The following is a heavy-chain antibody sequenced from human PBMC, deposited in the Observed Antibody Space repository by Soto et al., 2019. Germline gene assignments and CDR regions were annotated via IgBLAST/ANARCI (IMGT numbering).Heavy chain of an antibody. J-gene: IGHJ4*02. D-gene: IGHD3-9*01. CDR2: INHSGST. CDR1: GGSFSGYY. V-gene: IGHV4-34*01. Sequence: SETLSLTCAVYGGSFSGYYWSWIRQPPGKGLEWIGEINHSGSTNYNPSLKSRVTISVDTSKNQFSLKLSSVTAADTAVYYCASLDILTGYYNGYWGQGTLVTVSS. CDR3: ASLDILTGYYNGY.